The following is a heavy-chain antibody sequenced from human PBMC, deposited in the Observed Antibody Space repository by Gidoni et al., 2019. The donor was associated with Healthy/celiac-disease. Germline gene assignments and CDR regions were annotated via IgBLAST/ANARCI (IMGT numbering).Heavy chain of an antibody. CDR1: GFTFSRYA. CDR2: ISGSGGST. V-gene: IGHV3-23*01. D-gene: IGHD6-19*01. Sequence: EVQLLESGGGLVQPGGSLRLSCAASGFTFSRYAMSWVRQAPGKGLEWVSAISGSGGSTYYADSVKGRFTISRDNSKNTLYLKMNSLRAEDTAVYYCAKNSGWYPLRSVYFDYWGQGTLVTVSS. J-gene: IGHJ4*02. CDR3: AKNSGWYPLRSVYFDY.